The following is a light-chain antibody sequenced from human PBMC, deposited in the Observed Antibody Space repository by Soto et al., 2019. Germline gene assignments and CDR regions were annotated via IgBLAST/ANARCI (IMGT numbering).Light chain of an antibody. CDR3: QQDHIWPPWT. Sequence: EIVMTQSPDTLSVSPGEGATLSCRVSQSIRSNLAWYQQRPGQAPRLLMYGASTRADGIPARFTGSVSGTEFTLTISSLQSEDFAVYYCQQDHIWPPWTSGQGTKVELE. J-gene: IGKJ1*01. V-gene: IGKV3-15*01. CDR2: GAS. CDR1: QSIRSN.